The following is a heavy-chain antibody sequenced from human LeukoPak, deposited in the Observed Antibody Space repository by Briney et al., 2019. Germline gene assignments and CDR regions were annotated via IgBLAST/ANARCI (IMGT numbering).Heavy chain of an antibody. D-gene: IGHD2-2*02. CDR1: GYTFTGHY. J-gene: IGHJ5*02. CDR3: ARDGGDCSSTSCYTALDP. Sequence: GASVKVSCKASGYTFTGHYMHWVRQAPGQGLEWMGWINPNSGGTNYAQKFQGRVTMTRDTSISTAYMELSRLRSDDTAVYYCARDGGDCSSTSCYTALDPWGQGTLVTVSS. V-gene: IGHV1-2*02. CDR2: INPNSGGT.